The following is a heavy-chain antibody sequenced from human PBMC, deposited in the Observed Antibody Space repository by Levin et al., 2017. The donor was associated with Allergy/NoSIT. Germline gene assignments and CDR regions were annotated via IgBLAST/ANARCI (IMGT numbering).Heavy chain of an antibody. J-gene: IGHJ5*02. V-gene: IGHV1-2*06. CDR1: GYTFTGYY. D-gene: IGHD3-10*01. CDR2: INPNSGGT. Sequence: GESLKISCKASGYTFTGYYMHWVRQAPGQGLEWMGRINPNSGGTNYAQKFQGRVTMTRDTSISTAYMELSRLRSDDTAVYYCARADYYGSGSYYNGGWFDPWGQGTLVTVSS. CDR3: ARADYYGSGSYYNGGWFDP.